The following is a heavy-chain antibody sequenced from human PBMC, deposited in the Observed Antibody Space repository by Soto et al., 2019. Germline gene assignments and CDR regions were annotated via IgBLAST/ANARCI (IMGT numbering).Heavy chain of an antibody. D-gene: IGHD3-10*01. J-gene: IGHJ4*02. CDR1: GGSISSSGYY. Sequence: PSETLSLTCTVSGGSISSSGYYWGWIRQPPGKGLEWIGNIYYSGSTNYNQSLKSRVTKNQFSLKVSSVTAADTAVYYCARRSYYGSGSIFDYWGQGTLVTVSS. CDR2: IYYSGST. V-gene: IGHV4-39*01. CDR3: ARRSYYGSGSIFDY.